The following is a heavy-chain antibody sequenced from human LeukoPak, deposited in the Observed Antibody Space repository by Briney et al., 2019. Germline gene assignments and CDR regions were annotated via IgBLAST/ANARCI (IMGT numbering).Heavy chain of an antibody. CDR2: VKSRSAGETT. V-gene: IGHV3-15*01. Sequence: GGSLRHSCAASGFSISNDWMSWVRQAPGKGLEWVARVKSRSAGETTDYAAPVKGRFTISRDDSKNTLYLQMNSLKTEDTAVYYCTLIQGWGSGSYYRDFWGQGTLATVSS. CDR1: GFSISNDW. CDR3: TLIQGWGSGSYYRDF. J-gene: IGHJ4*02. D-gene: IGHD3-10*01.